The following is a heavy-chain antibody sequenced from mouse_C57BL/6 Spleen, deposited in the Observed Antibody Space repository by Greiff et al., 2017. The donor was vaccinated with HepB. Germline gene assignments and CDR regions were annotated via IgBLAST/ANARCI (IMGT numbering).Heavy chain of an antibody. CDR1: GFTFSDYG. J-gene: IGHJ4*01. V-gene: IGHV5-15*01. Sequence: EVKLVESGGGLVQPGGSLKLSCAASGFTFSDYGMAWVRQAPRKGPEWVAFISNLAYSIYYADTVTGRFTISRENAKNTRYLEMSSLRSEDTAMYYCARQTARDAMDYWGQGTSVTVSS. D-gene: IGHD3-2*01. CDR2: ISNLAYSI. CDR3: ARQTARDAMDY.